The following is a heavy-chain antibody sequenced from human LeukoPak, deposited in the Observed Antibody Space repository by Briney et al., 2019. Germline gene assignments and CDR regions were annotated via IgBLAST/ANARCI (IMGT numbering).Heavy chain of an antibody. CDR1: GGSFSGYY. V-gene: IGHV4-34*01. CDR3: ASLRYCSSTSCSNGYYYYGMDV. CDR2: INHSGST. D-gene: IGHD2-2*01. Sequence: SETLSLTCAVYGGSFSGYYWSWTRQPPGKGLEWIGEINHSGSTNYNPSLKSRVTISVDTSKNQFSLKLSSVTAADTAVYYCASLRYCSSTSCSNGYYYYGMDVWGKGTTVTVSS. J-gene: IGHJ6*04.